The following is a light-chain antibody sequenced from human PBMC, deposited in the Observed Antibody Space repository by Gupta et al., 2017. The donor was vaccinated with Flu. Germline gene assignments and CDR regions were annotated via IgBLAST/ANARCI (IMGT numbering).Light chain of an antibody. CDR2: TTS. CDR3: QTWYTNITVVV. J-gene: IGLJ2*01. Sequence: SVTTAWTGSNCNIGGNHLHWLHQRPRAAPKVIIYTTSKRRAGIPDRFSGSKSGASSSIDITGLQSEDEADYSWQTWYTNITVVVFGGGTKLTVL. CDR1: NCNIGGNH. V-gene: IGLV1-40*03.